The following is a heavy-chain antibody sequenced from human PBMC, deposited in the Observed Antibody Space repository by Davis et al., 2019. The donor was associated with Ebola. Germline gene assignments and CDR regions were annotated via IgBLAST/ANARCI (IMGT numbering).Heavy chain of an antibody. CDR3: TTTEYYFDY. V-gene: IGHV3-49*04. D-gene: IGHD4-17*01. J-gene: IGHJ4*02. CDR1: GFTFGDYA. CDR2: IRSKAYGGTT. Sequence: GESLKISCTASGFTFGDYAMSWVRQAPGKGLEWVGFIRSKAYGGTTEYAASVKGRFTISRDDSKSIAYLQVNSLKTEDTAVYYCTTTEYYFDYWGQGTLVTVSS.